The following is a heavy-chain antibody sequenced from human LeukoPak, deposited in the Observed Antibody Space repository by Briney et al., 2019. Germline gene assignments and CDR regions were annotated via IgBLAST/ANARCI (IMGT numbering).Heavy chain of an antibody. CDR1: GVSISSGGYY. J-gene: IGHJ6*02. V-gene: IGHV4-31*03. CDR3: AGWDCSSTSCYDYYYYYGMDV. D-gene: IGHD2-2*01. CDR2: IYYSGST. Sequence: SQTLSLTCTVSGVSISSGGYYWSWLRQHPGKGLEWIGYIYYSGSTYYNPSLKSRVTISVDTSKNQFSLMLSSVTAADTAVYYCAGWDCSSTSCYDYYYYYGMDVWGQGTTVTVSS.